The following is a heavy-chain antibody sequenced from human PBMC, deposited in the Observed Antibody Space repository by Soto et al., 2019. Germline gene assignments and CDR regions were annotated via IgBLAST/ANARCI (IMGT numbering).Heavy chain of an antibody. CDR3: ASAGGLGAVAADY. Sequence: QLQLQESGSGLVKPSQTLSLTCAVSGGSISSGGYSWSWIRQPPGKGLEWIGYIYHSGSTYYNPSLKSRAPLSVVRSKNQFSLKLSSVTAADTAVYYCASAGGLGAVAADYWGQGTLVTVSS. D-gene: IGHD6-19*01. J-gene: IGHJ4*02. CDR2: IYHSGST. CDR1: GGSISSGGYS. V-gene: IGHV4-30-2*01.